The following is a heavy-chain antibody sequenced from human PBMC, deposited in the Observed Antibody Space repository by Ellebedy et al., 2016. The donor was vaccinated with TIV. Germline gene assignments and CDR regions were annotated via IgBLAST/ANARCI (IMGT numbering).Heavy chain of an antibody. CDR3: AKPLYYYDSSGYYYVPFDY. V-gene: IGHV3-23*01. CDR1: GFTFSSYA. Sequence: GESLKISXAASGFTFSSYAMSWVRQAPGKGLEWVSAISGSGGSTYYADSVKGRFIISRDNSKNTLYLQMNSLRAEDTAVYYCAKPLYYYDSSGYYYVPFDYWGQGTLVTVSS. CDR2: ISGSGGST. J-gene: IGHJ4*02. D-gene: IGHD3-22*01.